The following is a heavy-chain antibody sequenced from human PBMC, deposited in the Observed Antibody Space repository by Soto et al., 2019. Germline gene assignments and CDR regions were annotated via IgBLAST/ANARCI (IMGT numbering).Heavy chain of an antibody. Sequence: ASVKVSCKASGYTFTGYYMHWVRQAPGQGLEWMGWINPNSGGTNYAQKFQGWVTMTRDTSISTAYMELSRLRSDDTAMYYCARRRRIAVAGIPDYYYYYMDVRGKGTMVTVSS. D-gene: IGHD6-19*01. CDR1: GYTFTGYY. CDR2: INPNSGGT. J-gene: IGHJ6*03. V-gene: IGHV1-2*04. CDR3: ARRRRIAVAGIPDYYYYYMDV.